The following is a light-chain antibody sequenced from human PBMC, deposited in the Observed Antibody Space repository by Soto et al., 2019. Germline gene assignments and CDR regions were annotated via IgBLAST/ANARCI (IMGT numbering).Light chain of an antibody. J-gene: IGLJ1*01. CDR3: SSYTSSSTTYV. CDR2: DVS. CDR1: SSDVGGYNY. Sequence: QSVLTQPASVSGSPGQSITISCTGTSSDVGGYNYVSWYQQHAGKAPKLIIYDVSDRPSGVSNRFSGSKSGNTASLTISGLQAEDEADYFCSSYTSSSTTYVFGTGTKLTVL. V-gene: IGLV2-14*01.